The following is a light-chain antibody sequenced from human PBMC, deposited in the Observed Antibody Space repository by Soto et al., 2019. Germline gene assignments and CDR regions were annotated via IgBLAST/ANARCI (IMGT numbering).Light chain of an antibody. CDR2: GNI. V-gene: IGLV1-40*01. CDR1: SSNIWAGYD. Sequence: SALTQPPSVSGAPGQSVTISCTGSSSNIWAGYDVHWYQQRPGTAPKPLIFGNINRPSGVPDRFSGSKSGTSASLAITGPQAEDEGDYYCQSYDSTLSARYVFGTGTKVTVL. CDR3: QSYDSTLSARYV. J-gene: IGLJ1*01.